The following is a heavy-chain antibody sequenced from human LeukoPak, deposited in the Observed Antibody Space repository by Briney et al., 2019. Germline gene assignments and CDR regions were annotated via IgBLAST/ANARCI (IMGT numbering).Heavy chain of an antibody. V-gene: IGHV3-30*18. CDR3: AKGGEICSGGSCSPGY. J-gene: IGHJ4*02. D-gene: IGHD2-15*01. CDR2: ISYDGSNK. CDR1: GFTFSSYG. Sequence: GGSLRLSCVASGFTFSSYGMHWVRQAPGKGLEWVAVISYDGSNKYYRDSVKGRFTISRDNSKDTLYLQMNSLRAEDTALYYCAKGGEICSGGSCSPGYWGQGTLVTVSS.